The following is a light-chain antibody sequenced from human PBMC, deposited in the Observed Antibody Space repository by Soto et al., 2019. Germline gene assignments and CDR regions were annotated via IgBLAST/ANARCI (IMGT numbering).Light chain of an antibody. J-gene: IGLJ2*01. V-gene: IGLV1-44*01. CDR3: AAWDDGLNTVL. Sequence: QCVLTQPPSASGTPGQRVTISCSGSTFNIGGNTVSWYQHLPGTSPKLLIYNNVQRPSGVPDRFSGSKSGTSASLAISGLQSEDESDYYCAAWDDGLNTVLFGGGTKLTVL. CDR2: NNV. CDR1: TFNIGGNT.